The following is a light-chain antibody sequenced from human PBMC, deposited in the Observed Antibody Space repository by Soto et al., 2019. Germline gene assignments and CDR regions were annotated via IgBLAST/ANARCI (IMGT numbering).Light chain of an antibody. Sequence: DIQMTQSPSSLSASVEDRVIITCRASQSISNHLNWYQQEPGKAPKLLISAASNLQSGVPSRFSGSGSGTEFTLTISSLQPEDFATYYCQQLNSYPITFGQGTRLEIK. J-gene: IGKJ5*01. CDR1: QSISNH. V-gene: IGKV1-17*01. CDR2: AAS. CDR3: QQLNSYPIT.